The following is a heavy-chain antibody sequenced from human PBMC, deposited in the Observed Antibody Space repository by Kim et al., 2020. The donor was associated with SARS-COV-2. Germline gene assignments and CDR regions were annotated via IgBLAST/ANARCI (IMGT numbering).Heavy chain of an antibody. D-gene: IGHD3-22*01. CDR1: GFTFDDYA. Sequence: GGSLRLSCAASGFTFDDYAMHWVRQAPGKGLEWVSGISWNSGSIGYADSVKGRFTISRDNAKNSLYLQMNSLRAEDTALYYCAKDTNYDSSGYKVNGMDAWGQGTPVTVSS. J-gene: IGHJ6*02. V-gene: IGHV3-9*01. CDR2: ISWNSGSI. CDR3: AKDTNYDSSGYKVNGMDA.